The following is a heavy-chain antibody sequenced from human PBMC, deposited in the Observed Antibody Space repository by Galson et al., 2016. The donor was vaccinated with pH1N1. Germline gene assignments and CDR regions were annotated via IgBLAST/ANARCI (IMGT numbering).Heavy chain of an antibody. CDR1: GGSITTHY. Sequence: SETLSLTCTVSGGSITTHYWSWIRQPPGKGLEYIGYMYYSGSSDYNPSLKSRVTISIDTSKNQFSRKLSSGTAEDPAVYYCAKYYEDSTGLIKSFDIGGQGTMVTVSS. D-gene: IGHD3-22*01. CDR3: AKYYEDSTGLIKSFDI. J-gene: IGHJ3*02. V-gene: IGHV4-59*11. CDR2: MYYSGSS.